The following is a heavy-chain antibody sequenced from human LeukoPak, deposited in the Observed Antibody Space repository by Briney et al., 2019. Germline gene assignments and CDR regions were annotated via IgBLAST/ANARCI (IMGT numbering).Heavy chain of an antibody. D-gene: IGHD2-2*01. CDR2: VSDSGNNQ. Sequence: PGGSLRLSCAASGFPFSNYALHWVRQAPGKGLEWVAVVSDSGNNQFYADFVKGRFTISRDNSKNTLYLQMNSLRAEDTAVYYCAKDEDIVVVPAAIDYWGQGTLVTVSS. V-gene: IGHV3-30-3*01. CDR1: GFPFSNYA. J-gene: IGHJ4*02. CDR3: AKDEDIVVVPAAIDY.